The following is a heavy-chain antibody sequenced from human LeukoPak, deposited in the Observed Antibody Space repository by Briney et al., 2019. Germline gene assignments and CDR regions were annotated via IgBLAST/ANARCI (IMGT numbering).Heavy chain of an antibody. J-gene: IGHJ4*02. CDR3: ARDTYGYYGSGSYI. V-gene: IGHV1-2*02. Sequence: ASVKVSCKASGFTFTAYHMHWVRQAPGQGLEWMGWINPNSGGTNYAQKFQGRVTMTRDTSISTAYMELSGLRSDDTAVYYCARDTYGYYGSGSYIWGQGTLVTVSS. CDR1: GFTFTAYH. CDR2: INPNSGGT. D-gene: IGHD3-10*01.